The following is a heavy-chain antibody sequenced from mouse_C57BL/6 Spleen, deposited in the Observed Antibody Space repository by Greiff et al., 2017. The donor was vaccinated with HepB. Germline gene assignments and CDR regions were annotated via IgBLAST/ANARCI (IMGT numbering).Heavy chain of an antibody. V-gene: IGHV1-50*01. CDR1: GYTFTSYW. D-gene: IGHD2-4*01. Sequence: QVQLQQSGAELVKPGASVKLSCKASGYTFTSYWMQWVKQRPGQGLEWIGEIDPSDSYTNYNQKFKGKATLTVDTSSSTAYMQLSSLTSEDSAVYYCAYDYGAYWGQGTLVTVSA. J-gene: IGHJ3*01. CDR2: IDPSDSYT. CDR3: AYDYGAY.